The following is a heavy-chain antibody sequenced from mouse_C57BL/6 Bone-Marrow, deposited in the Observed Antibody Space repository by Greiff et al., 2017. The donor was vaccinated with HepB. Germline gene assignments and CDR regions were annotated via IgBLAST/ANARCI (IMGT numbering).Heavy chain of an antibody. CDR2: IYPRSGNT. Sequence: QVQLQQSGAELARPGASVKLSCKASGYTFTSYGISWVKQSTGQGLEWIGEIYPRSGNTYYNEKFKGKATLTADKSSSTAYMELRSLTSEDSAVYFSARPDYGSGFAFWGQGTLVTVSA. D-gene: IGHD2-4*01. J-gene: IGHJ3*01. CDR1: GYTFTSYG. V-gene: IGHV1-81*01. CDR3: ARPDYGSGFAF.